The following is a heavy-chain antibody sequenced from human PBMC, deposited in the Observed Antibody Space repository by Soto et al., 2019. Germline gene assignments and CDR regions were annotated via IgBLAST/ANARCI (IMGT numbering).Heavy chain of an antibody. J-gene: IGHJ1*01. V-gene: IGHV3-23*01. CDR1: GFTFSSYA. D-gene: IGHD2-15*01. CDR2: ISGSGGST. Sequence: GGSLRLSCAASGFTFSSYAMSWVRQAPGKGLEWVSAISGSGGSTYYADSVKGRFTISRDNSKNTLYLQMNSLRAEDTAVYYCAKTDIVVVVAATPPVPPGYFQHWGQGTLVTVSS. CDR3: AKTDIVVVVAATPPVPPGYFQH.